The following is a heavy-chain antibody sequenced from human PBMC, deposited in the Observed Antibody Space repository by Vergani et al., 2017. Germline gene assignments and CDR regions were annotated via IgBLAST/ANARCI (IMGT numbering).Heavy chain of an antibody. CDR1: GGSFSGYY. Sequence: QVQLQQWGAGLLKPSETLSLTCAVYGGSFSGYYWSWIRQPPGKGLEWIGEINHSGSTYYNPSLKSRVTISVDTSKNQFSLKLSSVTAADTAVYYCARSPRGILTGYYLDYWGQGTLVTVSS. D-gene: IGHD3-9*01. CDR3: ARSPRGILTGYYLDY. CDR2: INHSGST. J-gene: IGHJ4*02. V-gene: IGHV4-34*01.